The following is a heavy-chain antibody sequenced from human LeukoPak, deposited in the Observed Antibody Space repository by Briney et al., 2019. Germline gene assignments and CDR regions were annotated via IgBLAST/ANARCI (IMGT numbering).Heavy chain of an antibody. Sequence: GGSLRLSCAASGLSFSSYAMHWVRQAPGKGLEWVAVISYDGTEKYYGDSVKGRFTISRDNSKNTLYLQMNSLRAEDTALYYCARGRGQGSGSYKAFDIWGQGTMVTVSS. CDR3: ARGRGQGSGSYKAFDI. J-gene: IGHJ3*02. CDR2: ISYDGTEK. D-gene: IGHD3-10*01. V-gene: IGHV3-30-3*01. CDR1: GLSFSSYA.